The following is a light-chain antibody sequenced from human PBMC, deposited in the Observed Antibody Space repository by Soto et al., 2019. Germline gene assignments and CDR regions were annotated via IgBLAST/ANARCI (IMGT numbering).Light chain of an antibody. CDR3: CSYAGSSTDV. Sequence: QSVLTQPRSVSGSPGQSVTISCTGTSSDVGRYNLVSWYQQHPGKAPKLMIYEGSKRPSGVSNRFSGSKSGNTASLTISGLQAEDEADYYCCSYAGSSTDVFGTGTKVTVL. V-gene: IGLV2-23*01. J-gene: IGLJ1*01. CDR2: EGS. CDR1: SSDVGRYNL.